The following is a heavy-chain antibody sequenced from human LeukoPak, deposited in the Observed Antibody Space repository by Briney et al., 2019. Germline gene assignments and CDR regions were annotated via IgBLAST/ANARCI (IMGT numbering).Heavy chain of an antibody. CDR3: ARERAVAGTRRKSPYWYFDL. Sequence: GGSLRLSCAASGFTFSSYVMNWVRQAPGKGLEWVSYISSSGSTIYYADSVKGRFTISRDNAKNSLYLQMNSLRAEDTAVYYCARERAVAGTRRKSPYWYFDLWGRGTLVTVSS. V-gene: IGHV3-48*03. J-gene: IGHJ2*01. CDR2: ISSSGSTI. CDR1: GFTFSSYV. D-gene: IGHD6-19*01.